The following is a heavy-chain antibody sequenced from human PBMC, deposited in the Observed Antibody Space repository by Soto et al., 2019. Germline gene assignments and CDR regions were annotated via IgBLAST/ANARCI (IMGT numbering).Heavy chain of an antibody. CDR1: GGSINSGGYY. V-gene: IGHV4-31*03. CDR3: ARLQHDSSGYYPYYFDY. Sequence: PSETLSLTCTVSGGSINSGGYYWSWVRQQLGEGLEWIGYIYDSGSTYHNPSLKSRVTISVDTSKNQFSLKLSSVTAADTAVYYCARLQHDSSGYYPYYFDYWGQGTLVTVS. D-gene: IGHD3-22*01. J-gene: IGHJ4*02. CDR2: IYDSGST.